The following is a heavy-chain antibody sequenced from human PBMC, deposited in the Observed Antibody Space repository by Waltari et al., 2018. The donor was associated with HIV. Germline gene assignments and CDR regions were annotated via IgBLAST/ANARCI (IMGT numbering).Heavy chain of an antibody. CDR1: GYTFTGYY. D-gene: IGHD4-4*01. CDR2: INPNSGGT. J-gene: IGHJ6*02. CDR3: ARDKIGGYSNLYYYGMDV. Sequence: QVQLVQSGAEVKKPGASVKVSCKASGYTFTGYYMPWVRQAPGQGLEWMGWINPNSGGTNYAQKFQGRVTMTRDTSISTAYMELSRLRSDDTAVYYCARDKIGGYSNLYYYGMDVWGQGTTVTVSS. V-gene: IGHV1-2*02.